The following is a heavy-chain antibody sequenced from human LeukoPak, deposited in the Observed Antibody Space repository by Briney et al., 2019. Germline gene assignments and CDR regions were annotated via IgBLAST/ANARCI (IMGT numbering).Heavy chain of an antibody. Sequence: PGGSLRLSCAASGFTFSSYSMNWVRQARGKGLEWVSSISSSSSYIYYADSVKGRFTISRDNAKNSLYLQMNSLRAEDTAVYYCARDLSGIAALPYYYYMDVWGKGTTVTVSS. D-gene: IGHD6-6*01. CDR3: ARDLSGIAALPYYYYMDV. J-gene: IGHJ6*03. CDR2: ISSSSSYI. CDR1: GFTFSSYS. V-gene: IGHV3-21*01.